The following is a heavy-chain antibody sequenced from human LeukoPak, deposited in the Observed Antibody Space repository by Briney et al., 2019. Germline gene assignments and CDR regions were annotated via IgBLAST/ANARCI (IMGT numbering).Heavy chain of an antibody. J-gene: IGHJ5*02. D-gene: IGHD1-14*01. V-gene: IGHV1-69*13. CDR3: ARDRLPPENWFDP. CDR2: IIPIFGTA. CDR1: GGTFSSYA. Sequence: SVKVSCKASGGTFSSYAISWVRQAPGQGLEWMGGIIPIFGTANYAQKFPGRVTITADESTSTAYMELSSLRSEDTAVYYCARDRLPPENWFDPWGQGTLVTVSS.